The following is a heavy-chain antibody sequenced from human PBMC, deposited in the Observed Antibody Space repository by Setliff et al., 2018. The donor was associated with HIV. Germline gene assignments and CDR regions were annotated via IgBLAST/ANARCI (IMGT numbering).Heavy chain of an antibody. CDR1: GGSVTTYG. CDR3: ARPWGGLVQTANYFDS. Sequence: SVKVSCKASGGSVTTYGITWVRQAPGQGLEWMGGIIPIFGTTKYAQKFQGRATISADESTRTANMELSSLTVEDTAVYFRARPWGGLVQTANYFDSWGQGTLVTAPQ. J-gene: IGHJ4*02. V-gene: IGHV1-69*13. D-gene: IGHD3-3*01. CDR2: IIPIFGTT.